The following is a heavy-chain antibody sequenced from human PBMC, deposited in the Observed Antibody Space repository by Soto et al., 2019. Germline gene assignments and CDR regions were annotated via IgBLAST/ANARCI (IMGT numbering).Heavy chain of an antibody. CDR2: INDRGSI. V-gene: IGHV4-34*01. J-gene: IGHJ2*01. D-gene: IGHD3-9*01. CDR1: GGSFRGYY. CDR3: ARESHDILTGPPWVWYFDL. Sequence: QVQLQQWGAGPLRPLETLSLTCGVSGGSFRGYYWALIHQSPGKGLEWIGEINDRGSINYHPSMTSLFSISVDTSKNHYSLNLRSVNAAAPAVYYCARESHDILTGPPWVWYFDLWGRGTLVTVSS.